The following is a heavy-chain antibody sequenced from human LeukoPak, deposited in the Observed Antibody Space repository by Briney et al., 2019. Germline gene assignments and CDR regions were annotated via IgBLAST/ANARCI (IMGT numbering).Heavy chain of an antibody. D-gene: IGHD3-10*01. CDR3: ATPMVRGVIPC. CDR1: GGSISDYY. Sequence: SETLSLTCTVSGGSISDYYWNWIRQPPGKGLEWIGSIYYSGSTYYNPSLKSRVTISVDTSKNQFSLKLSSVTAADTAVYYCATPMVRGVIPCWGQGTLVTVSS. V-gene: IGHV4-59*05. CDR2: IYYSGST. J-gene: IGHJ1*01.